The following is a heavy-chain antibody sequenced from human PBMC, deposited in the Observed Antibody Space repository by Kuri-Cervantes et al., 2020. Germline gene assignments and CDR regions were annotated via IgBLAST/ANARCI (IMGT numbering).Heavy chain of an antibody. Sequence: SETLSLTCTVSGVSISNYDWSWIRQPPGKGLEWIGYISHRGSANYNPTLKSRVTISVDTSKNQFSLNLNSVTAADTAVYYCVRVGSFPLGSFDIWGQGTMVTVSS. CDR2: ISHRGSA. V-gene: IGHV4-59*01. CDR3: VRVGSFPLGSFDI. J-gene: IGHJ3*02. D-gene: IGHD3-10*01. CDR1: GVSISNYD.